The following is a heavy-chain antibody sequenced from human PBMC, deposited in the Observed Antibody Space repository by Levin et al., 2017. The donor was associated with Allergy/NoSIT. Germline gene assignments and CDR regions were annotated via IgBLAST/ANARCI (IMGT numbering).Heavy chain of an antibody. CDR2: ISYDGSNK. V-gene: IGHV3-30*18. CDR1: GFTFSSYG. D-gene: IGHD5-12*01. CDR3: AKDSGAGIVATIGVVDY. J-gene: IGHJ4*02. Sequence: GGSLRLSCAASGFTFSSYGMHWVRQAPGKGLEWVAVISYDGSNKYYADSVKGRFTISRDNSKNTLYLQMNSLRAEDTAVYYCAKDSGAGIVATIGVVDYWGQGTLVTVSS.